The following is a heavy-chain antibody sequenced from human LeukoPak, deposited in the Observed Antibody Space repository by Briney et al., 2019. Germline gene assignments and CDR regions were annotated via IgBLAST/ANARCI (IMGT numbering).Heavy chain of an antibody. CDR2: IYHSWGT. CDR3: ARAGPGYSDGYEHPEGLDAFDI. V-gene: IGHV4-30-2*01. CDR1: GGSISSGGYS. Sequence: PSQTLSLTCSVSGGSISSGGYSWNWIRQPPGKGLEWVGFIYHSWGTSYYPSLHGRLSMSVDRSKNQFSLSLKSVTAADTAVYYCARAGPGYSDGYEHPEGLDAFDIWGRGTMVTVSS. D-gene: IGHD5-18*01. J-gene: IGHJ3*02.